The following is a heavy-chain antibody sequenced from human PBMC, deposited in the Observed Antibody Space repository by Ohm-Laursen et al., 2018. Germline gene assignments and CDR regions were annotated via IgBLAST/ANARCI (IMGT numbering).Heavy chain of an antibody. Sequence: TLSLTCAVYGGSFSGYYWTWMRQPPGKGLEWIGEINHSGSTNYNPSLKSRVIISVDTSKNQFSLKLSSVTAADTAVYYCARDSSGYPGLFDYWGQGTLVTVSS. CDR1: GGSFSGYY. D-gene: IGHD3-22*01. CDR2: INHSGST. V-gene: IGHV4-34*01. CDR3: ARDSSGYPGLFDY. J-gene: IGHJ4*02.